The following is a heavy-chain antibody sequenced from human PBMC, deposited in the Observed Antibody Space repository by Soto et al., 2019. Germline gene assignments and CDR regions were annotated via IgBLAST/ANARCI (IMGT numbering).Heavy chain of an antibody. CDR1: GFMFTRST. CDR3: ARVGTGSSTPLAI. Sequence: GGSLRLSCVASGFMFTRSTMNWVRQAPGKGLEWVSSITSASDYIFYADSVKGRFTISRDNAKNSLYLQMNSLRAEDTAVYYCARVGTGSSTPLAIWGQGTMATVSS. CDR2: ITSASDYI. J-gene: IGHJ3*02. D-gene: IGHD3-9*01. V-gene: IGHV3-21*01.